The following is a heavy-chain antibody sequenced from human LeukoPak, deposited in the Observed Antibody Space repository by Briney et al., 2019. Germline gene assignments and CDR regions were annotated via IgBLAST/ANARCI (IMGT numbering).Heavy chain of an antibody. V-gene: IGHV3-21*01. D-gene: IGHD1-14*01. J-gene: IGHJ4*02. CDR1: GFSFSTYY. CDR2: ISSSSPYI. Sequence: GGSLRLSCAASGFSFSTYYVNWVGQAPGKGLEGVSWISSSSPYIYYADSVRGRFAISRDNAKNSLYLQMNSLRAEDTAVYYCARENHGSFDYWGQGSLVTVSS. CDR3: ARENHGSFDY.